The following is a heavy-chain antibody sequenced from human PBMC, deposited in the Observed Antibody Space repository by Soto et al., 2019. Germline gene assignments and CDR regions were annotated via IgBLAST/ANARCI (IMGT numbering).Heavy chain of an antibody. D-gene: IGHD3-10*01. CDR3: ARGRAWWFGELSPYPVSDYYYYYMDV. J-gene: IGHJ6*03. CDR2: ISSSGSTI. CDR1: GFTFSDYY. V-gene: IGHV3-11*01. Sequence: GGSLRLSCAASGFTFSDYYMSWIRQAPGKGLEWVSYISSSGSTIYYADSVKGRFTISRDNAKNSLYLQMNSLRAEDTAVYYCARGRAWWFGELSPYPVSDYYYYYMDVWGKGTTVTVSS.